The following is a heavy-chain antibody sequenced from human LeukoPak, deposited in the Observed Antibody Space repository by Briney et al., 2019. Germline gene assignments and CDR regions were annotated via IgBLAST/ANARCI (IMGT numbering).Heavy chain of an antibody. D-gene: IGHD2-2*01. J-gene: IGHJ6*04. Sequence: GGSLRLSCAASGFTFSSYAMSWVRQAPGKGLEWVSAISGSGGSTYYADSVKGRFTISRDNSKNTLYLQMNSLRAEDTAVYYCAKDYYSSTSCYYYYYYGMDVWGKGTTVTVSS. CDR2: ISGSGGST. CDR1: GFTFSSYA. V-gene: IGHV3-23*01. CDR3: AKDYYSSTSCYYYYYYGMDV.